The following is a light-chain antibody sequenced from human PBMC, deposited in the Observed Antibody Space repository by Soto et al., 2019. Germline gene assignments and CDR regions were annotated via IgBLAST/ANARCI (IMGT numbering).Light chain of an antibody. Sequence: EVVLTQSPATLSLSPGERATLSCRASQSVEIYLAWYQQKPGQAPRPLIYDATNRATGIPARFSGSGSGTDFTLTISSLGPEDFAVYYCQQRKHWPPITFGQGTRLEIK. CDR1: QSVEIY. V-gene: IGKV3-11*01. J-gene: IGKJ5*01. CDR3: QQRKHWPPIT. CDR2: DAT.